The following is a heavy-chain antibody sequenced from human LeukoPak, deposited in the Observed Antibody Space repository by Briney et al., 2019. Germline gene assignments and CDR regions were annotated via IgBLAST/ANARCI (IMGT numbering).Heavy chain of an antibody. Sequence: GGSLRLSCAASGFTFSSYAMSWVRQAPGKGLEWVSAISGSGGSTYYADSVKGRFTISRDNSKNTLYLQMNSLRAEDTAVYYCARVRAPFETVPPGDYWGQGTLVTVSS. V-gene: IGHV3-23*01. D-gene: IGHD3-16*01. CDR2: ISGSGGST. CDR3: ARVRAPFETVPPGDY. CDR1: GFTFSSYA. J-gene: IGHJ4*02.